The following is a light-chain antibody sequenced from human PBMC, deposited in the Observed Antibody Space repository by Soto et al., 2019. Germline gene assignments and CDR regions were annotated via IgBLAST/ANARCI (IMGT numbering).Light chain of an antibody. J-gene: IGKJ1*01. CDR1: QSVSTY. CDR2: DAS. Sequence: EIVSTQSPATLSLSPGERATLSCRASQSVSTYLAWYQQKPGQAPRLLIYDASNSATGIPARFSGSGSGTDFTLTISSLEPEDFAVYYCQQRSNWPWTFGQGTKVEIK. V-gene: IGKV3-11*01. CDR3: QQRSNWPWT.